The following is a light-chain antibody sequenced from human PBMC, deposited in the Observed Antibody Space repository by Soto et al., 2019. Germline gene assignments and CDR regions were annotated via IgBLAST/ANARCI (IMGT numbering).Light chain of an antibody. J-gene: IGKJ5*01. CDR1: QSVSSN. V-gene: IGKV3-15*01. CDR3: KQYNNWPPIT. Sequence: EIVMTQSPATLSVSPGERATLSCRASQSVSSNLAWYQQKPGQAPRLLIYGASTRATGIPARFSGSGSGTEFPLTISSLLAEDFAVYYCKQYNNWPPITFGQGTRLEIK. CDR2: GAS.